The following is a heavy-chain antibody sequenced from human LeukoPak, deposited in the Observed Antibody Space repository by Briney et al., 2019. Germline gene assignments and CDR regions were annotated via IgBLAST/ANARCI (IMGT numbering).Heavy chain of an antibody. Sequence: SSETLSLNCAVYGYSISSGYYWGWIRQPPGKGLEWIGSIYHSGSTYYNPSLKSRVTISVDTSKNQFSLKLSSVTAADTAVYYCARPSYDSSGYEDAFDIWGQGTMVTVSS. D-gene: IGHD3-22*01. CDR1: GYSISSGYY. V-gene: IGHV4-38-2*01. CDR2: IYHSGST. J-gene: IGHJ3*02. CDR3: ARPSYDSSGYEDAFDI.